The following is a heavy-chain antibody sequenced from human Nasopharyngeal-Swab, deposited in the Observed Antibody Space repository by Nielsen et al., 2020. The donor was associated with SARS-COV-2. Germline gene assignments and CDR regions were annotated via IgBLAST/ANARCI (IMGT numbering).Heavy chain of an antibody. D-gene: IGHD5-18*01. CDR2: INPNSGGT. J-gene: IGHJ4*02. V-gene: IGHV1-2*06. Sequence: VKVSCKASGYTFTGYYMHWVRQAPGQGLEWMGRINPNSGGTNYAQKFQGRVTMTRDTSISTAYMELSRLRSDDTAVYYCARPRRGYSYGYFDYWGQGTLVTVSS. CDR3: ARPRRGYSYGYFDY. CDR1: GYTFTGYY.